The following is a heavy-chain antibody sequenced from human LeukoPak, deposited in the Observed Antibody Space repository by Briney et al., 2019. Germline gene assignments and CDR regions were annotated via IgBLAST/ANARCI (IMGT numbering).Heavy chain of an antibody. CDR2: IYYSGST. CDR1: GGSISSYY. J-gene: IGHJ5*02. D-gene: IGHD3-22*01. CDR3: ARSLSYSSGFNWFDP. V-gene: IGHV4-59*08. Sequence: SETLSLTCTVSGGSISSYYWSWIRQPPGKGLEWIGYIYYSGSTNYNPSLKSRVTISVDTSKNQFSLKLSSVTAADTAVYYCARSLSYSSGFNWFDPWGKEPLVAVSS.